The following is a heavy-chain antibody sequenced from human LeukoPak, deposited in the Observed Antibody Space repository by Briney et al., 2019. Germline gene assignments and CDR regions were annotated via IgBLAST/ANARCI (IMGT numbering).Heavy chain of an antibody. V-gene: IGHV4-59*01. Sequence: SETLSLTCTVSGGSIRNYYWNWVRQPPGKGLEWIGYIYHSGSTNYNPSLKSRVTIAIDTSKNQLSLKLSSVTAADMAIYYCARTHLVGTSSSDYWGQGTLVTVSS. J-gene: IGHJ4*02. CDR2: IYHSGST. CDR3: ARTHLVGTSSSDY. CDR1: GGSIRNYY. D-gene: IGHD1-26*01.